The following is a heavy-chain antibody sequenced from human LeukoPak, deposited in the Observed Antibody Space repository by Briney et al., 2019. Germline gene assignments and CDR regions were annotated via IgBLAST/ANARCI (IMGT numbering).Heavy chain of an antibody. CDR1: GYTFTSYD. CDR3: ARGPARVRRFLEWLLSSWFDP. CDR2: MNPNSGNT. D-gene: IGHD3-3*01. V-gene: IGHV1-8*01. Sequence: GASVKVSCTASGYTFTSYDINWVRQATGQGLEWMGWMNPNSGNTGYAQKFQGRVTMTRNTSISTAYMELSSLRSEDTAVYYCARGPARVRRFLEWLLSSWFDPWGQGTLVTVSS. J-gene: IGHJ5*02.